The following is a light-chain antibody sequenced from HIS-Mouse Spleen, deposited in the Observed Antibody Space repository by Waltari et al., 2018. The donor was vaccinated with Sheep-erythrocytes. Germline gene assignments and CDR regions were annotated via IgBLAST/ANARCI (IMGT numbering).Light chain of an antibody. CDR1: SSDFGGYNY. J-gene: IGLJ1*01. CDR3: CSYAGSYNHV. V-gene: IGLV2-11*01. Sequence: QSALTQPRSVSGSPGQSVPISCTGTSSDFGGYNYVSWYQQHPGKAPKLLSYDVMKRPSGVPDRFSGSKSGNTASLTISGLQAEDEADYYCCSYAGSYNHVFATGTKVTVL. CDR2: DVM.